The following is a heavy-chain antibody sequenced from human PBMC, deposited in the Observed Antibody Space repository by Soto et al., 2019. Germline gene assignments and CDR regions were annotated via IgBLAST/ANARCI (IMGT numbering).Heavy chain of an antibody. D-gene: IGHD5-18*01. V-gene: IGHV3-7*05. J-gene: IGHJ4*02. CDR3: ARDRAMDDY. CDR1: GFTFSSYW. Sequence: EVQLVESGGGLVQPGGSLRLSCAASGFTFSSYWMTWVRQAPGKGLEWVANIKQDGSEKNYVHSVKGRFTISRDNAQNSLYLQMTSLRAEDTAVYYCARDRAMDDYWGQGTLVTVSS. CDR2: IKQDGSEK.